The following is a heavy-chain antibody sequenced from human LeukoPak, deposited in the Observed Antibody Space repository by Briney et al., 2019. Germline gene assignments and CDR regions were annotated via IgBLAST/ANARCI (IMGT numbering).Heavy chain of an antibody. CDR3: ARERASCGGDCNDY. CDR1: GFTFSSYA. Sequence: GGSLRLSCAASGFTFSSYAMNWVRQAPGEGLEWVSYMTGGGETIFYANSVKGRFTVSRDNARNSLYLQMNSLRAEDTAVYYCARERASCGGDCNDYWGQGTLVAVSS. J-gene: IGHJ4*02. D-gene: IGHD2-21*02. CDR2: MTGGGETI. V-gene: IGHV3-48*03.